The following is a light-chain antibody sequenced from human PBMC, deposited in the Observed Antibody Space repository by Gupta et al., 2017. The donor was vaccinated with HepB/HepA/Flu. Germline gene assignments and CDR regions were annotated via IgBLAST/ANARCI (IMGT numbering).Light chain of an antibody. CDR3: CSYAGSRV. CDR1: SSDVGSYNL. CDR2: EVS. J-gene: IGLJ3*02. V-gene: IGLV2-23*02. Sequence: QSALTQPASVSGSPGQSLTISCTGTSSDVGSYNLVSWYQQHPGKAPKLMIYEVSKRPSGVSNRFSGSKSGNTASLTISGLQAEDEADYYCCSYAGSRVFGGGTKVTV.